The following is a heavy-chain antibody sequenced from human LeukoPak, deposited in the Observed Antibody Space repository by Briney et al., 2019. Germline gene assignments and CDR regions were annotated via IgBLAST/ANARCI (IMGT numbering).Heavy chain of an antibody. CDR2: IYTSGST. CDR3: ARDGSNIVVVEDDAFDI. Sequence: SETLSLTCTVSGGSISSGSYYWSWIRQPAGKGLEWIGRIYTSGSTNYNPSLKSRVTISVDTSKNQFSLKLSSVTAADTAVYYCARDGSNIVVVEDDAFDIWGQGTMVTVSS. CDR1: GGSISSGSYY. J-gene: IGHJ3*02. D-gene: IGHD2-15*01. V-gene: IGHV4-61*02.